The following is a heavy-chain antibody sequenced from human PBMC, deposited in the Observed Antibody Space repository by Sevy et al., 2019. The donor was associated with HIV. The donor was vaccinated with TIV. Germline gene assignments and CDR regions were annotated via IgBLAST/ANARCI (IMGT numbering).Heavy chain of an antibody. CDR3: ARGRRIAAAGTYYYYGIDV. CDR2: INHSGST. V-gene: IGHV4-34*01. J-gene: IGHJ6*02. D-gene: IGHD6-13*01. CDR1: GGSFSGYY. Sequence: SEALSLTCAVYGGSFSGYYWSWIRQPPGKGLEWIGEINHSGSTNYNPSLKSRVTISVDTSKNQFSLKLSSVTAADTAVYYCARGRRIAAAGTYYYYGIDVWGQGTTVTVSS.